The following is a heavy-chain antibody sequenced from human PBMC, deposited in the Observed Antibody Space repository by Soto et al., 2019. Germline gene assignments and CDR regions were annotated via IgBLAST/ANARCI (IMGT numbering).Heavy chain of an antibody. J-gene: IGHJ4*02. CDR3: AKVFPPTISYYYDSSGPIDY. V-gene: IGHV3-23*01. CDR1: GFTFSSYA. CDR2: ISGSGGST. Sequence: GSLRLSCAASGFTFSSYAMSWVRQAPGKGLEWVSAISGSGGSTYYADSVKGRFTISRDNSKNTLYLQMNSLRAEDTAVYYCAKVFPPTISYYYDSSGPIDYWGQGTLVTVSS. D-gene: IGHD3-22*01.